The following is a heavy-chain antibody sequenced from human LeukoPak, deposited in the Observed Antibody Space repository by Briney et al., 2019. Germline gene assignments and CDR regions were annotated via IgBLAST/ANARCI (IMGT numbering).Heavy chain of an antibody. CDR1: GYTFTSYG. J-gene: IGHJ3*02. D-gene: IGHD3-16*01. V-gene: IGHV1-18*01. Sequence: GASVKVSCKASGYTFTSYGISWVRQAPGQGLEWMGWISAYNGNTNYAQKLQGRVTMTTDTSTSTAYMELRSLRSDDTAVYYCVGMITFGGVHDAFDIWGQGTMVTVSS. CDR2: ISAYNGNT. CDR3: VGMITFGGVHDAFDI.